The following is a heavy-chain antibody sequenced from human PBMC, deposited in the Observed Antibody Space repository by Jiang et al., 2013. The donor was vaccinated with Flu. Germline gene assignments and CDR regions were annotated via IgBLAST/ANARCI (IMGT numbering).Heavy chain of an antibody. D-gene: IGHD2-15*01. V-gene: IGHV4-34*01. CDR3: ARGRTREYCSGGSCSYYYYYYGMDV. J-gene: IGHJ6*01. CDR2: INHSGST. Sequence: LLKPSETLSLTCAVYGGSFSGYYWSWIRQPPGKGLEWIGEINHSGSTNYNPSLKSRVTISVDTSKNQFSLKLSSVTAADTAVYYCARGRTREYCSGGSCSYYYYYYGMDVWG. CDR1: GGSFSGYY.